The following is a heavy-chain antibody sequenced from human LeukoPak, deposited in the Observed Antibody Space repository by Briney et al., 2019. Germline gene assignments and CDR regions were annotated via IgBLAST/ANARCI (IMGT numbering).Heavy chain of an antibody. D-gene: IGHD5-12*01. CDR3: ASQGSGYDSPIDH. CDR1: GFTFSSYG. CDR2: ISSSSSYI. Sequence: GGSLRLSCAGSGFTFSSYGMTWVRQAPGKGLEWVSSISSSSSYIYYADSVKGRFTISRDNARNSLYLQMNSLRAEDTAVYYCASQGSGYDSPIDHWGQGTLVTVSS. J-gene: IGHJ4*02. V-gene: IGHV3-21*01.